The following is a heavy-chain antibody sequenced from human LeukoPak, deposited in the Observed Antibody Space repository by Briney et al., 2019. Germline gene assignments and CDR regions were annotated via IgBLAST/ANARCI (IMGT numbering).Heavy chain of an antibody. D-gene: IGHD3-10*01. CDR3: ARGRITAGRGYFDS. V-gene: IGHV3-21*01. Sequence: GRSLRLSCAASGFTFSRYNVNWVRQAPGKGLEWVSSISSSSTNIYYADSVKGRFTISRDNAKNSLYLQMNSLRVEDTAVYYCARGRITAGRGYFDSWGQGTLVTVSS. J-gene: IGHJ4*02. CDR2: ISSSSTNI. CDR1: GFTFSRYN.